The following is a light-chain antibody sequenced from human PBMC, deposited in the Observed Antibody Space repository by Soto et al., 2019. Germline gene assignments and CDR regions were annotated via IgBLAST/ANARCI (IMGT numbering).Light chain of an antibody. Sequence: EVVLTQSPATLSVSPGEGAIISCRASESVNSLLAWYQQKPGQAPRLLIYGSSTRAPDTPARFSGSGSGTQFALSIGSLQSEDFAVYYCQQYNQWPITFGQGTRLEIK. V-gene: IGKV3-15*01. CDR2: GSS. CDR3: QQYNQWPIT. CDR1: ESVNSL. J-gene: IGKJ5*01.